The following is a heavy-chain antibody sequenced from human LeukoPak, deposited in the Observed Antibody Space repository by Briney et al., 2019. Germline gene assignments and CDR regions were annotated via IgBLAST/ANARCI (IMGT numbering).Heavy chain of an antibody. CDR2: ISYDGNNK. J-gene: IGHJ4*02. Sequence: GRSLRLSCAASGFTFSSYAMHWVRQAPGKGLEWVAVISYDGNNKYYADSVKGRFTISRDNSKNTLYLQMNSLRAEDTAVYYCARDARMGTGYFDYWGQGTLVTVSS. D-gene: IGHD1-1*01. CDR3: ARDARMGTGYFDY. V-gene: IGHV3-30-3*01. CDR1: GFTFSSYA.